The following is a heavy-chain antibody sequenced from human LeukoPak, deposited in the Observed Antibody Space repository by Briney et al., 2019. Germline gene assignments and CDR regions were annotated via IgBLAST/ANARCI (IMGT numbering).Heavy chain of an antibody. CDR1: GFTFSSYS. CDR2: ISSSSSYI. D-gene: IGHD6-13*01. J-gene: IGHJ4*02. CDR3: ARETYSSSWSYYFDY. Sequence: GSLRLSCAASGFTFSSYSMNWVRQAPGKGLEWVSSISSSSSYIYYADSVKGRFTISRDNAKNSLYLQMNSLRAEDTAVYYCARETYSSSWSYYFDYWGQGTLVTVSS. V-gene: IGHV3-21*01.